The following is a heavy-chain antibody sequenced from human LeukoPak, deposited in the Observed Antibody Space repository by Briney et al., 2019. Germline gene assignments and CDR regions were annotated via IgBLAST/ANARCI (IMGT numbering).Heavy chain of an antibody. Sequence: PGGSLRRSCKGSGFTFTNACMSWVRLAPGKGLEWVGHIKSQTDGGTTDYAAPVKGRFTISRDDSKNTLYLQLNSLKTEDTAVYYCTTGTWIQLWLADYWGQGTLVTVSS. J-gene: IGHJ4*02. CDR3: TTGTWIQLWLADY. CDR2: IKSQTDGGTT. V-gene: IGHV3-15*01. D-gene: IGHD5-18*01. CDR1: GFTFTNAC.